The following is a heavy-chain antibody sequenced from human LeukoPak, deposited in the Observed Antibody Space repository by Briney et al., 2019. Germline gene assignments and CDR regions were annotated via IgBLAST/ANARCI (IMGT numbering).Heavy chain of an antibody. D-gene: IGHD3-10*01. J-gene: IGHJ4*02. CDR2: IIPIFGIT. CDR1: GGTFSSCA. CDR3: ARDPKYGSGSFYHDY. V-gene: IGHV1-69*04. Sequence: ASVKVSCKASGGTFSSCAIIWVRQAPGQGLEWMGRIIPIFGITNYAQKFQGRVTIAADKSTSTAYMELSSLRSEDTAVYFCARDPKYGSGSFYHDYWGQGTLVTVFS.